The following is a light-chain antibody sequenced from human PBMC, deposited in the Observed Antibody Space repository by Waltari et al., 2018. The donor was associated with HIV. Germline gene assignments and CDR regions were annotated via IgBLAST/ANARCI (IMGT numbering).Light chain of an antibody. Sequence: QSAPNPPSSVSGSPGQSITHSRPRTSSDVGWLNSVHWYQLHPGKAPKLRIYDVSKRPSGVSNRFSGSKSGNTASLTISGLQAEDEADYYCSSYTSSSTWVFGGGTKVTVL. CDR2: DVS. CDR1: SSDVGWLNS. V-gene: IGLV2-14*03. J-gene: IGLJ3*02. CDR3: SSYTSSSTWV.